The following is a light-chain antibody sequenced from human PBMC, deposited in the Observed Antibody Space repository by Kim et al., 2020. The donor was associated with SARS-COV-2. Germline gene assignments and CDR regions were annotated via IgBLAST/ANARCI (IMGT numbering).Light chain of an antibody. CDR2: DTS. Sequence: SASVGDRLTITCQASQDITNSLNWYQQKSGKAPKLLIYDTSNLEAGVPSRFSGSGFGTDFTFTISSLQPEDIATYYCQQYDSLPLTFGGGTKVDIK. J-gene: IGKJ4*01. CDR3: QQYDSLPLT. V-gene: IGKV1-33*01. CDR1: QDITNS.